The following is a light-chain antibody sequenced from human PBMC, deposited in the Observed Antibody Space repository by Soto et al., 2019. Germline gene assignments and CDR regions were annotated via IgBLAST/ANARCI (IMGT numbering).Light chain of an antibody. Sequence: EVVLTQSPATLSLSPGERATLSCRASQSVSSYLAWYQQKPGQAPRLLIYDASNRATGIPARFSGSGSGTAFTLTTSRLEPEDFAVYYCQQRSNWPRSTFGGGTKVDIK. CDR1: QSVSSY. J-gene: IGKJ4*01. V-gene: IGKV3-11*01. CDR2: DAS. CDR3: QQRSNWPRST.